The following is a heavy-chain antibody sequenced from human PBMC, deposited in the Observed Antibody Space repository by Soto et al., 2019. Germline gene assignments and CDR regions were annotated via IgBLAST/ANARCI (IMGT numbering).Heavy chain of an antibody. D-gene: IGHD5-12*01. Sequence: SETLSLTCTVSGGSISSYYWSWIRQPPGKGLEWIGYIYYSGSTNYNPSLKSRVTISVDTSKNQFSLKLSSVTAADTAVYYCARITYDHGAFDIWGQGTMVTVSS. V-gene: IGHV4-59*08. J-gene: IGHJ3*02. CDR1: GGSISSYY. CDR2: IYYSGST. CDR3: ARITYDHGAFDI.